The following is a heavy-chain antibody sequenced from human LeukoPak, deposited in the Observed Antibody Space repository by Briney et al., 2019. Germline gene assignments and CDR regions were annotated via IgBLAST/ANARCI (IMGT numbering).Heavy chain of an antibody. CDR3: AKADCGGDCRTCDF. J-gene: IGHJ4*02. Sequence: GGSLRLSCAASGFTFDDYAMHWVRQAPGKGLEWVSGINWNSGTMGYVDSVKGRFTISRDNAKNSLYLQMNSLRGEDTALYYCAKADCGGDCRTCDFWGQGTLVTVSS. D-gene: IGHD2-21*02. CDR2: INWNSGTM. V-gene: IGHV3-9*01. CDR1: GFTFDDYA.